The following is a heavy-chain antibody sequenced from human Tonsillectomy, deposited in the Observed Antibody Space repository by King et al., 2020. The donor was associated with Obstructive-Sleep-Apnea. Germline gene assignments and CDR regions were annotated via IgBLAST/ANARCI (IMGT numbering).Heavy chain of an antibody. CDR1: GYSISSGYY. Sequence: QLQESGPGLVKPSETLSLTCTVSGYSISSGYYWGWIRQPPGKGLEWIGSIYHSGSTYYNPSLKRRVTISVDPSKNQFSLKLSSVTAADTAVYYCARAGSSGDNFDYWGQGTLVTVSS. J-gene: IGHJ4*02. V-gene: IGHV4-38-2*02. CDR2: IYHSGST. CDR3: ARAGSSGDNFDY. D-gene: IGHD3-22*01.